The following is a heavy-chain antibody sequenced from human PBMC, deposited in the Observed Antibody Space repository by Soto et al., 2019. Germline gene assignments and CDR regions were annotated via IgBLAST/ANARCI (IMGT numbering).Heavy chain of an antibody. J-gene: IGHJ4*02. CDR3: VSQRTSVLTQAYFDY. D-gene: IGHD2-8*01. Sequence: PSETLSLTCAVSGGSISGSSFYWGWIRQSPGKGLEWIGSVYYRGRSYSKSSVKRRVTISVDTSKNQFSLNLNSVTASDTAVYFCVSQRTSVLTQAYFDYWGPGALVTVSS. V-gene: IGHV4-39*01. CDR1: GGSISGSSFY. CDR2: VYYRGRS.